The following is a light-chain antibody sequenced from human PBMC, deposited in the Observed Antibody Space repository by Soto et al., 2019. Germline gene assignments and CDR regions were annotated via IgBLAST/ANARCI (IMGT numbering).Light chain of an antibody. CDR2: DAS. CDR3: QQRSNWPWT. J-gene: IGKJ1*01. V-gene: IGKV3-11*01. Sequence: EIVLTQSPATLSLSPGERATLSCRASQSVSSYLAWYQQKPGQAPRLLIYDASNRATDIPARFSGSGSGTDFTLTISSLEPEDFAVYYCQQRSNWPWTFGQGTKGEIK. CDR1: QSVSSY.